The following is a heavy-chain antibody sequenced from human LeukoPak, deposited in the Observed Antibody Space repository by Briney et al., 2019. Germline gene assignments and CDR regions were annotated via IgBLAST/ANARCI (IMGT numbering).Heavy chain of an antibody. V-gene: IGHV3-23*01. CDR2: LSGSGGSR. Sequence: GGSLRLSCAASGFTFGSYAMNWVRQAPGKGLQWVWSLSGSGGSRYYADSAKGRFTISRDNSNNTLFLQMNSLRADDTAVYYCAKTPRYASWDFDYFDSWGQGTLVTVSS. D-gene: IGHD1-26*01. CDR1: GFTFGSYA. CDR3: AKTPRYASWDFDYFDS. J-gene: IGHJ4*02.